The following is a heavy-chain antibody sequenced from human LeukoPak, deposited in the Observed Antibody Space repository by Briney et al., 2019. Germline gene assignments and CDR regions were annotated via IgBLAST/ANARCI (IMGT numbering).Heavy chain of an antibody. CDR2: IKQDGSEK. CDR3: ARDKSAGADTGSSFYY. J-gene: IGHJ4*02. CDR1: GFTFSSYV. V-gene: IGHV3-7*03. D-gene: IGHD3-10*01. Sequence: GGSLRLSCAASGFTFSSYVMSWVRQAPGKGLEWVASIKQDGSEKYYVDSVKGRFTFSRDNAKNSLYLQMDSLRAEDTAVYYCARDKSAGADTGSSFYYWGQGALVTVSS.